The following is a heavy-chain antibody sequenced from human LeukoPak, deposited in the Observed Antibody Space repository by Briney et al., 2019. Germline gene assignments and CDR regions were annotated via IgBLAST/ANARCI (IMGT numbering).Heavy chain of an antibody. V-gene: IGHV3-23*01. D-gene: IGHD4-17*01. CDR2: IDDSGGNT. J-gene: IGHJ5*01. CDR1: GFTFRSYA. CDR3: AKDGASRGDYHWFDS. Sequence: GGSLRLSCEASGFTFRSYAMTWVRQAPGKGLEWVSTIDDSGGNTYHADSVKGRFTISRDNSRDALHLQMNSLRVEDTAVYYCAKDGASRGDYHWFDSRGQGTLVTVSS.